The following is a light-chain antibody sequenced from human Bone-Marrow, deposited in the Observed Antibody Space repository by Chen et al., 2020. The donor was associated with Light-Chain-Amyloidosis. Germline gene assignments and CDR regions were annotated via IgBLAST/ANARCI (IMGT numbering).Light chain of an antibody. J-gene: IGKJ4*01. CDR1: QSLLHSNGHTY. CDR2: LGS. Sequence: DIVLTQSPLALPVTPGEPASISCRSSQSLLHSNGHTYLAWDLQKPGQSPQVLSYLGSERASGVPDRFSGSGSGTDFTLKISRVEAEDVGVYYCMQALQTPLTFGGGTKVEIK. CDR3: MQALQTPLT. V-gene: IGKV2-28*01.